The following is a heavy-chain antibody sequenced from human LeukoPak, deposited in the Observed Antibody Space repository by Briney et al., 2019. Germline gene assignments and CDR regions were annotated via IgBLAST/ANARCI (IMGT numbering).Heavy chain of an antibody. CDR2: INHSGST. D-gene: IGHD2-15*01. CDR1: GGSFSGYY. CDR3: ASMHWRCSGGSCFNWFDP. J-gene: IGHJ5*02. V-gene: IGHV4-34*01. Sequence: SETLSLTCAVYGGSFSGYYWSWIRQPPGKGLEWIGEINHSGSTNYNPSLKSRVTISVDTSKNQFSLKLSSVTAADTAVYYCASMHWRCSGGSCFNWFDPWGQGTLVTVSS.